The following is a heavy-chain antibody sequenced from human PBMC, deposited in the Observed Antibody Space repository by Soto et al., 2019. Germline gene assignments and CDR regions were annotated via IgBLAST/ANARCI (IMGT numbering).Heavy chain of an antibody. D-gene: IGHD3-22*01. J-gene: IGHJ4*02. CDR3: ARSSGYYYVGY. CDR2: INAGNGNT. CDR1: GYTFTSYA. V-gene: IGHV1-3*01. Sequence: ASVKVSCKASGYTFTSYAMHRVRQAPGQRLEWMGWINAGNGNTKYSQKFQGRVTITRDTSASTAYMELSSLRSEDTAVYFCARSSGYYYVGYCGQGTRVTVSS.